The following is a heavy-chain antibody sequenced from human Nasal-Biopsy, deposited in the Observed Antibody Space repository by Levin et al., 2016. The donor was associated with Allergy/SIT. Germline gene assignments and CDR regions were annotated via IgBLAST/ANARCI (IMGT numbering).Heavy chain of an antibody. CDR3: AKGNGITVFGVIKGGFDS. Sequence: SLKISCAASGFTFNDYAMHWVRQAPGNGLEWVAGISWSSGEISYADSVKGRFTISRDNARNSLYLQMDRLRSEDTALYYCAKGNGITVFGVIKGGFDSWGQGTLVTVSS. V-gene: IGHV3-9*01. D-gene: IGHD3-3*01. CDR1: GFTFNDYA. CDR2: ISWSSGEI. J-gene: IGHJ4*02.